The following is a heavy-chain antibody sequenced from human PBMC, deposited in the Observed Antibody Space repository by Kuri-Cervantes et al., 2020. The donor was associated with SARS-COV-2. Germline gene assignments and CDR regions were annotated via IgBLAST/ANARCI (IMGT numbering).Heavy chain of an antibody. Sequence: GESLKISCAASGFTFSSYVMHWVRQAPGKGLEWVAVIWYDGSNKYYAESVKGRFTISRDNSKNTLYLQMNSLRAEDTAVYYCARGRRELGVSYYYYYMYVWGKGTTVTVSS. CDR3: ARGRRELGVSYYYYYMYV. J-gene: IGHJ6*03. V-gene: IGHV3-33*01. D-gene: IGHD1-26*01. CDR1: GFTFSSYV. CDR2: IWYDGSNK.